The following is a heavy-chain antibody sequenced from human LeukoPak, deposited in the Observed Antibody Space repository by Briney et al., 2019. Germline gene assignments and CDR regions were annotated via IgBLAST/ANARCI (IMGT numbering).Heavy chain of an antibody. J-gene: IGHJ5*01. CDR1: GFSFDDYA. CDR2: ISGDGGST. CDR3: ARESDSRGWYAC. Sequence: PGGSLRLSCAAPGFSFDDYAIHWVRQAPGKGLEWVSLISGDGGSTFYADSVKGRFTISRDNSKNSLYLQMSSLRSEDTALYYCARESDSRGWYACWGEGSLVTVSS. V-gene: IGHV3-43*02. D-gene: IGHD3-22*01.